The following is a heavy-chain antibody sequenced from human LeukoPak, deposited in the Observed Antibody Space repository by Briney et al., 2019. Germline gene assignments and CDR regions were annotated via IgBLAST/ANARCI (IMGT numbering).Heavy chain of an antibody. Sequence: GSLRLSCTASGFTFGDYAMSWVRQPPGKGLEWIGEINHSGSTNYNPSLKSRVTISVDTSKNQFSLKLSSVTAADTAVYYCARVPNQYYDYVWGSYRGYYFDYWGQGTLVTVSS. CDR1: GFTFGDYA. CDR2: INHSGST. D-gene: IGHD3-16*02. V-gene: IGHV4-34*01. J-gene: IGHJ4*02. CDR3: ARVPNQYYDYVWGSYRGYYFDY.